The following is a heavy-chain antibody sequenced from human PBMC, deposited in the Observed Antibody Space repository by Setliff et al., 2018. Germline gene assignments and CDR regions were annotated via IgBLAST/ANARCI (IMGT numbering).Heavy chain of an antibody. CDR1: GYAFTSYY. V-gene: IGHV1-46*01. Sequence: ASVKVSCKASGYAFTSYYMYWVRQAPGQGLEWMGTINTGGGSAGIVDQFQGRVTMTRDTSTSTIYLELTSLRSDDTAVYYCSRAGVAAAGKKGVFEHWGQGTLVTVSS. CDR2: INTGGGSA. CDR3: SRAGVAAAGKKGVFEH. J-gene: IGHJ4*02. D-gene: IGHD6-13*01.